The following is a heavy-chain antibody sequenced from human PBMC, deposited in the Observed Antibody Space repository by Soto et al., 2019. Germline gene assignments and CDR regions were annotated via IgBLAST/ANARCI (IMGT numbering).Heavy chain of an antibody. J-gene: IGHJ6*02. V-gene: IGHV1-2*04. CDR2: VNPKSGGT. CDR3: ARGDSTDCSNGVCSFFYNHDMDV. Sequence: ASVKVSCKASGYSFTDYYIHWVRQAPGQGLEWLGRVNPKSGGTSTAQKFQGWVTMTTDTSISTASMELTRLTSDDTAIYYCARGDSTDCSNGVCSFFYNHDMDVWGQGTTVTVSS. CDR1: GYSFTDYY. D-gene: IGHD2-8*01.